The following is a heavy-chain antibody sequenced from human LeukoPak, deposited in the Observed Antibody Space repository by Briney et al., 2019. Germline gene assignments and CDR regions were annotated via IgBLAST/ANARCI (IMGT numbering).Heavy chain of an antibody. D-gene: IGHD6-13*01. V-gene: IGHV4-30-4*01. Sequence: SQTQSLTCTVSGGSISSGDYYWSWIRQPPGKGLEWIGYIYYSGSTYYNPSLKSRVTISVDTSKNQFSLKLSSVTAADTAVYYCARGPSYSSSWYKQFDYWGQGTLVTVSS. CDR3: ARGPSYSSSWYKQFDY. CDR2: IYYSGST. CDR1: GGSISSGDYY. J-gene: IGHJ4*02.